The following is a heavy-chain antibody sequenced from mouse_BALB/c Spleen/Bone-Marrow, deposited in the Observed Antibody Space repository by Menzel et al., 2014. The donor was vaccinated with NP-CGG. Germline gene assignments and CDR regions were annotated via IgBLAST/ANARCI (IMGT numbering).Heavy chain of an antibody. CDR3: ARREYGNGGFAY. V-gene: IGHV1-77*01. CDR2: IYPGSGNT. CDR1: GYTFTDYY. J-gene: IGHJ3*01. Sequence: LVESGAELARPGASVKLSCKASGYTFTDYYINWVKQRTGQGLEWIGEIYPGSGNTYYNEKYKGKATLTADKSSSTAYMQLSSLTSEDSAVYFCARREYGNGGFAYWGQGTLVTVSA. D-gene: IGHD2-10*02.